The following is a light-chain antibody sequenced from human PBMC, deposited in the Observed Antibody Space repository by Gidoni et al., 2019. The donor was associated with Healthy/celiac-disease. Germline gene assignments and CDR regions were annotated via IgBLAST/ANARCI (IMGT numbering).Light chain of an antibody. CDR1: SSNIGAGYD. Sequence: QSVLTQPPSASGAPGQRVTISCTGSSSNIGAGYDVHWYQQLPGTAPKLLIYGNSNRPSGAPDRFSGSKSGTSASLAITGLQAEDEADYYCQSYDGSLSGSYVFGTGTKVTVL. J-gene: IGLJ1*01. V-gene: IGLV1-40*01. CDR2: GNS. CDR3: QSYDGSLSGSYV.